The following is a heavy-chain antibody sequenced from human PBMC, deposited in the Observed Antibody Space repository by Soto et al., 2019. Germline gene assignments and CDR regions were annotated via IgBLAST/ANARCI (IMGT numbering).Heavy chain of an antibody. CDR3: AKYFGTSPHYYMDV. V-gene: IGHV3-23*01. Sequence: PGGSLRLSCAASGFPFSSYAMSWVRQAPGKGLEWVSAISGSGGSTYYADSVKGRFTISRDNSKNTLYLQMNSLRAEDTAVYYCAKYFGTSPHYYMDVWGKGTTVTVSS. D-gene: IGHD2-2*01. CDR1: GFPFSSYA. J-gene: IGHJ6*03. CDR2: ISGSGGST.